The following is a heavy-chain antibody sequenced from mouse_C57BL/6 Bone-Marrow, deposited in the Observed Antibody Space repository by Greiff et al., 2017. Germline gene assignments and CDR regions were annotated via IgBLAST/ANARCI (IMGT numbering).Heavy chain of an antibody. CDR3: TTGGYYGSSAWFAY. CDR1: GFNIKDDY. J-gene: IGHJ3*01. Sequence: VQLQQSGAELVRPGASVKLSCTASGFNIKDDYMHWVKQRPEQGLEWIGWIDPENGDTEYASKFQGKATITADTSSNTAYLPLRSLTSEDTAVYDCTTGGYYGSSAWFAYWGQGTLVTVSA. CDR2: IDPENGDT. D-gene: IGHD1-1*01. V-gene: IGHV14-4*01.